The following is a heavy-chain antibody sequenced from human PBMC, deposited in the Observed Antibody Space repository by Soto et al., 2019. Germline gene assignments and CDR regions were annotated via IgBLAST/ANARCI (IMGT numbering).Heavy chain of an antibody. D-gene: IGHD3-16*01. Sequence: QLQLQESGSGLVKPSQTLSLTCAVSGGSISSGISYPGGGFRQHQGRGLEWLGSIPHTGRTSYNPSLKGRVTMSVDKSKNQFSLKLSSVTAADMAVYYCARAVAPYLGTWFDPWGQGSLVIVSS. CDR2: IPHTGRT. J-gene: IGHJ5*02. CDR1: GGSISSGISYP. CDR3: ARAVAPYLGTWFDP. V-gene: IGHV4-30-2*01.